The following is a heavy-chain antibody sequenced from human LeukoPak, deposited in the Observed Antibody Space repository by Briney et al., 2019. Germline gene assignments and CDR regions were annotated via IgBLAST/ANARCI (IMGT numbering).Heavy chain of an antibody. Sequence: PSETLSLTCTVSGGSISSYYWSWIRQPPGKGLEWIGYIYYSGSTNYNPSLKSRVTISVDTSKNQFSLKLSSVTAADTAVYYCARLSTTVYPLPHNWFDPWGQGTLVTVSS. CDR3: ARLSTTVYPLPHNWFDP. CDR1: GGSISSYY. CDR2: IYYSGST. D-gene: IGHD2/OR15-2a*01. V-gene: IGHV4-59*08. J-gene: IGHJ5*02.